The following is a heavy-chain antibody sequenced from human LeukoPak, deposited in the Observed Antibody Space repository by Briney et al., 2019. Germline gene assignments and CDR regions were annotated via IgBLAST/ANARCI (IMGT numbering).Heavy chain of an antibody. CDR2: IWYDGSNK. J-gene: IGHJ4*02. CDR1: GFTFSSYG. CDR3: AKDLNGSGFGY. V-gene: IGHV3-33*06. D-gene: IGHD6-19*01. Sequence: GRSLRLSCAASGFTFSSYGMHWVRQAPGKGLEWVAVIWYDGSNKYYADSVKGRFTISRDNSKNTLYLQMNSLRAEVTAVNYCAKDLNGSGFGYWGQGTLVTVSS.